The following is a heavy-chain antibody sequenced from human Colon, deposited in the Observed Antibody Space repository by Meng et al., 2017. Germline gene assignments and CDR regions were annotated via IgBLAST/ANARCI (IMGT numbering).Heavy chain of an antibody. CDR3: ARTNCGDYNWFDP. Sequence: QVQLQESGPGLVKPSQTLSLTCTVSGGSISSGGFYWSWIRQHPGKGLEWIGYIYYSGSTYYNPSLRSRVAISIDTSKNQFSLKLTSVTAADTAVYFCARTNCGDYNWFDPWGQGTLVTVSS. V-gene: IGHV4-31*03. J-gene: IGHJ5*02. CDR1: GGSISSGGFY. CDR2: IYYSGST. D-gene: IGHD4-17*01.